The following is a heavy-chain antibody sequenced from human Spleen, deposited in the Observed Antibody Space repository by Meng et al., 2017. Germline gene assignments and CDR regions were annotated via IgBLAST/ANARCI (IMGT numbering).Heavy chain of an antibody. CDR3: ARFETVGVATGDY. CDR2: ISSDSRYI. Sequence: EVQLVESGGGLVTRGGALRLYCAASGLTFRNYSMNWVRQAPGKGLEWVSSISSDSRYIFYADSVKGRFTISRDNAKNSLYLQMYSLSPEDTAVFYCARFETVGVATGDYWGQGTLVTVSS. V-gene: IGHV3-21*01. CDR1: GLTFRNYS. J-gene: IGHJ4*02. D-gene: IGHD2-15*01.